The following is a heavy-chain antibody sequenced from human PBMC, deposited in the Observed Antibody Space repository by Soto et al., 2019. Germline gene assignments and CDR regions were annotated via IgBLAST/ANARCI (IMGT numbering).Heavy chain of an antibody. Sequence: ASVKVSCKASGGTFSSYAISWVLQAPGQGLEWMGGIIPILGTANYAQKFQGRVTITADESTSTAYMELSSLRSEDTAVYYCARDTIGRLVTTVGYYYGMDVWGQGTTVTVSS. CDR2: IIPILGTA. CDR1: GGTFSSYA. CDR3: ARDTIGRLVTTVGYYYGMDV. J-gene: IGHJ6*02. V-gene: IGHV1-69*13. D-gene: IGHD4-4*01.